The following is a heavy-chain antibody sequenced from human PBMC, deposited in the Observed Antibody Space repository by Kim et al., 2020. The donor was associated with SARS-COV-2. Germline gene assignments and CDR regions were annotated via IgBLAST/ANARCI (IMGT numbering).Heavy chain of an antibody. D-gene: IGHD1-20*01. J-gene: IGHJ5*02. CDR2: ISSSGNVM. Sequence: GGSLRLSCAASGFTFSSFAMNWVRQAPGKGLEWISFISSSGNVMHYAGSVRGRFAISRDDAKDSVYLQMNSLRDEDTALYYCARYNNEYSFGPWGQGTFVTVSA. CDR3: ARYNNEYSFGP. V-gene: IGHV3-48*02. CDR1: GFTFSSFA.